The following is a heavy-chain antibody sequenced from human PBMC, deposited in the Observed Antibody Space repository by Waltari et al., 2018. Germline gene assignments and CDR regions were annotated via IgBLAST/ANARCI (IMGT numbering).Heavy chain of an antibody. D-gene: IGHD5-12*01. CDR3: ATYIGASLGTAAFDV. CDR2: ISYNGAT. CDR1: VVSLTTNRHY. V-gene: IGHV4-39*01. Sequence: QLQLQESGPGLVKPSETLSLTCSVSVVSLTTNRHYWGWIRQPPGQGLERIGTISYNGATYSSPSLRSRVTIFRDTSKNQLSLKLGSVTAADTAFYYCATYIGASLGTAAFDVWGQGTMVTVSS. J-gene: IGHJ3*01.